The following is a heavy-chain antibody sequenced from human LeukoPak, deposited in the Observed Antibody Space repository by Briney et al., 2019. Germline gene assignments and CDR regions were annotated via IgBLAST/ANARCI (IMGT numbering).Heavy chain of an antibody. J-gene: IGHJ6*02. Sequence: PGGSLRLSCTASGFTLRDYWMHWVRQAPGKGLEWVANIKQDGSEKYYVDSVKGRFTISRDNAKNSLYLQMNSLRAEDTAVYYCARDPADSVVVVARPFRPGGYYYYGMDVWGQGTTVTVSS. CDR3: ARDPADSVVVVARPFRPGGYYYYGMDV. CDR1: GFTLRDYW. V-gene: IGHV3-7*01. CDR2: IKQDGSEK. D-gene: IGHD2-15*01.